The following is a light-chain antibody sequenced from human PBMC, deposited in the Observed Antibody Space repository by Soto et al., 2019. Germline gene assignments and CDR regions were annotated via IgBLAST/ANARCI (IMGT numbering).Light chain of an antibody. CDR1: SSDVGSYNL. J-gene: IGLJ1*01. CDR3: CSYAGSSTYV. V-gene: IGLV2-23*01. CDR2: EDS. Sequence: QSALTQPAFVSGSPGQSITISCTGTSSDVGSYNLVSWYQQYPGTAPKLMIYEDSKRPSGVSNRFSGSKSGNTASLTISGLQTEDEADYYCCSYAGSSTYVFGTGTKLTVL.